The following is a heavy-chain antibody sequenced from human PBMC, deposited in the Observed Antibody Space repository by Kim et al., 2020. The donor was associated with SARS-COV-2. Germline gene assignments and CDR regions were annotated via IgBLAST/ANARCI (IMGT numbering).Heavy chain of an antibody. CDR2: IYYSGNT. CDR3: ATYSSSSHAFDM. D-gene: IGHD6-6*01. J-gene: IGHJ3*02. V-gene: IGHV4-39*01. CDR1: GGSISSSSYY. Sequence: SETLSLTCTVSGGSISSSSYYWAWIRQPPGKGLAWIASIYYSGNTFYNPSLKSRVTISADTSKNHFSLNLSSVTATDTAVYYCATYSSSSHAFDMWGQGTMVTVS.